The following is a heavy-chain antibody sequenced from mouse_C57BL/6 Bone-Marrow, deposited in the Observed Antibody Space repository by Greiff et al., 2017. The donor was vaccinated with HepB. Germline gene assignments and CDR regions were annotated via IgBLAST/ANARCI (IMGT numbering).Heavy chain of an antibody. CDR1: GYTFTSYW. CDR3: ARLISDYDAWFAY. V-gene: IGHV1-53*01. CDR2: INPSNGGT. D-gene: IGHD2-4*01. J-gene: IGHJ3*01. Sequence: QVQLKQPGTELVKPGASVKLSCKASGYTFTSYWMHWVKQRPGQGLEWIGNINPSNGGTNYNEKFKSKATLTVDKSSSTAYMQLSSLTSEDSAVYYCARLISDYDAWFAYWGQGTLVTVSA.